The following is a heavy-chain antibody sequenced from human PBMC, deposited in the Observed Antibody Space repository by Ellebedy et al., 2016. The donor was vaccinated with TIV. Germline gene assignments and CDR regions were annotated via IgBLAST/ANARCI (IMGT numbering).Heavy chain of an antibody. CDR1: GGSISSGDYY. Sequence: SETLSLXXTVSGGSISSGDYYWSWIRQPPGKGLEWIGYIYYSGSTYYNPSLKSRVTISVDTSKNQFSLKLSSVTAADTAVYYCASQYYDILTGYYGDYWGQGTLVTVSS. D-gene: IGHD3-9*01. CDR2: IYYSGST. V-gene: IGHV4-30-4*01. CDR3: ASQYYDILTGYYGDY. J-gene: IGHJ4*02.